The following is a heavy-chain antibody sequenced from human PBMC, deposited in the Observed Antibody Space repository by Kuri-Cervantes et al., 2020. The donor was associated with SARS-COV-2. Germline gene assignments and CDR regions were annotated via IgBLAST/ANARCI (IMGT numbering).Heavy chain of an antibody. CDR1: GFTFSSYS. CDR2: ISSSSSYI. D-gene: IGHD2-2*02. J-gene: IGHJ3*02. V-gene: IGHV3-21*01. CDR3: ARDYCSSTSCDNDAFDI. Sequence: GESLKISCAASGFTFSSYSMNWVRQAPGKGLKWVSSISSSSSYIYYADSVKGRFTISRDNAKNSLYLQMNSLRAEDTAVYYCARDYCSSTSCDNDAFDIWGQGTMVTVSS.